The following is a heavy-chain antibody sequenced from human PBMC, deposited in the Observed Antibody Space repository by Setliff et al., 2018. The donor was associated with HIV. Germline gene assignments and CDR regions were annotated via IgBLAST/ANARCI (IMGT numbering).Heavy chain of an antibody. J-gene: IGHJ6*02. CDR3: ARAMRGVVVNNMYYYYGMDV. Sequence: SETLSLTCTVSGYSISSGYYWGWIRQPPGKGLEWIGSIYHSGSTYYNPSLKSRVTISVDTSKNQFSLKLSSVTAADTAVYYCARAMRGVVVNNMYYYYGMDVWGQGTTVTSP. CDR1: GYSISSGYY. CDR2: IYHSGST. V-gene: IGHV4-38-2*02. D-gene: IGHD2-21*01.